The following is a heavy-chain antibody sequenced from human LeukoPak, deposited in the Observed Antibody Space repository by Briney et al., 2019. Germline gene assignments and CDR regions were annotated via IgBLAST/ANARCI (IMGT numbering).Heavy chain of an antibody. D-gene: IGHD3-10*01. CDR3: ARAFYGSGSYIGLYYYYMDV. Sequence: SETLSLTCAVYGGSFSGYFWRWIRQPPGKGLECIGSVYYSGNTYYNPSLKSRVTISVDTSKNQFSLKLSSVTAADTAVYYCARAFYGSGSYIGLYYYYMDVWGKGTTVTISS. V-gene: IGHV4-34*01. J-gene: IGHJ6*03. CDR1: GGSFSGYF. CDR2: VYYSGNT.